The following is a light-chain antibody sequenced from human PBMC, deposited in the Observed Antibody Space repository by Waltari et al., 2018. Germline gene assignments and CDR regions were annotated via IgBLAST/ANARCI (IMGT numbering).Light chain of an antibody. Sequence: QSALTQPASVSGSPGQSITIPCTGTSSDIGAYHYVSWYQQFPGKAPKLIIYDVSKRPSVVSNRFSGSKSGDSASLTISGLQVDDEAHYHCASYTSGSTHVAFGGGTQVTVL. J-gene: IGLJ2*01. CDR1: SSDIGAYHY. CDR2: DVS. V-gene: IGLV2-14*01. CDR3: ASYTSGSTHVA.